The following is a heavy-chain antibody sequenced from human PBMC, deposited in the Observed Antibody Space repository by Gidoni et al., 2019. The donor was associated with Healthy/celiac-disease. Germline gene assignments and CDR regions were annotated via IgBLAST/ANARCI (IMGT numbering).Heavy chain of an antibody. V-gene: IGHV3-7*01. CDR3: ARHLYSSSHFDY. D-gene: IGHD6-13*01. J-gene: IGHJ4*02. CDR1: GFTVSSYW. Sequence: EVQLVESGGGLVQPGGDLRLSCAASGFTVSSYWMSWVRQAPGKGLEWVANIKQDGSEKYYVDSVKGRFTISRDNAKNSLYLEMNSLRAEDTAVYYCARHLYSSSHFDYWGQGTLVTVSS. CDR2: IKQDGSEK.